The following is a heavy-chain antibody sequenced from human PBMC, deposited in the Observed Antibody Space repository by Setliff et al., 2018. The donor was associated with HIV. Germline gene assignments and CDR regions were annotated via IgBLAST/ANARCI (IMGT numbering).Heavy chain of an antibody. CDR2: IYYSGTT. CDR1: GDSISSSSCY. V-gene: IGHV4-39*01. CDR3: ARRRADYDSSGHYREDFDY. Sequence: SETLSLTCTVSGDSISSSSCYWAWIRQPPGKGLEWIGNIYYSGTTFYNPSLKSRVTVSVDTSKNQFFLRLNSVTAADTAVYYCARRRADYDSSGHYREDFDYWGQGTLVTVSS. D-gene: IGHD3-22*01. J-gene: IGHJ4*02.